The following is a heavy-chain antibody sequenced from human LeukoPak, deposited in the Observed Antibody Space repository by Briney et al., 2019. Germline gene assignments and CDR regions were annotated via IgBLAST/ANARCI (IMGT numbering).Heavy chain of an antibody. V-gene: IGHV4-30-4*01. CDR3: ARGNDFWSGPMEYFDY. J-gene: IGHJ4*02. CDR2: IYYSGST. D-gene: IGHD3-3*01. Sequence: SETLSLTCTVSGGSISSGDYYWSWIRQPPGKGLEWIGYIYYSGSTYYNPSLKSRVTISVDTSKNQFSLKLSSVTAADTAVYYCARGNDFWSGPMEYFDYWGQGTLVTVSS. CDR1: GGSISSGDYY.